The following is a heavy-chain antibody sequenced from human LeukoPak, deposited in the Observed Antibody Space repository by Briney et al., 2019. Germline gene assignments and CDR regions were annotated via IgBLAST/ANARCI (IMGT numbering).Heavy chain of an antibody. CDR2: ISATGSTT. CDR3: AKHQWLDTHTRFDY. CDR1: GFTFSTYA. Sequence: GGSLRLSCAASGFTFSTYAMTWVRQAPGKGLESVSLISATGSTTYYAESVRGRFTISRDNSKNTLSLQMNSLRAEDTAVYYCAKHQWLDTHTRFDYWGQGTLVTVSS. J-gene: IGHJ4*02. V-gene: IGHV3-23*01. D-gene: IGHD6-19*01.